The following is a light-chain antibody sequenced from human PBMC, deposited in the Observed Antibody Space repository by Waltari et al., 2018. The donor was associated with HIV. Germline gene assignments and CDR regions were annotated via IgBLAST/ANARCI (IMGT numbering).Light chain of an antibody. CDR1: NSNIGSHF. CDR2: RNN. CDR3: ATWDDSSSGSWV. V-gene: IGLV1-47*01. J-gene: IGLJ3*02. Sequence: QSVLTQPPSASGTPGQRVTISCSGGNSNIGSHFVYWYQQVAGTTPKHLIFRNNKRPSGVPDRFSGSKSGTSASLSISGLRPEDEAEYYCATWDDSSSGSWVFGGGTKVTVL.